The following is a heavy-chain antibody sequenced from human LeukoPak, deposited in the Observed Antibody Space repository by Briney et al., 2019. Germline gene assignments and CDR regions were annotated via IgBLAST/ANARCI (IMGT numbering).Heavy chain of an antibody. V-gene: IGHV3-23*01. Sequence: GGSLRLSCAASGFTVSSNYMSWVRQAPGKGLEWVSAISGSGGSTYYADSVKGRFTISRDNSKNTLYLQMNSLRAEDTAVYYCANYDSSGYPPYYFDYWGQGTLVTVSS. CDR3: ANYDSSGYPPYYFDY. CDR1: GFTVSSNY. CDR2: ISGSGGST. D-gene: IGHD3-22*01. J-gene: IGHJ4*02.